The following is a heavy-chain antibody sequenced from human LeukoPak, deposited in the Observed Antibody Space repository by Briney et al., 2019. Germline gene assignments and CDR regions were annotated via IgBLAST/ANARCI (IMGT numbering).Heavy chain of an antibody. CDR3: AKKLQYYDFWSGYWEVSNFDY. CDR1: GFTFSSYA. Sequence: GGSLRLSCAVSGFTFSSYAMSWVRQAPGKGLEWVSAISGSGGSTYYADSVKGRFAISRDNYKNTLYLHMNSLRAEDTAVYYCAKKLQYYDFWSGYWEVSNFDYWRKGTLVTVSS. CDR2: ISGSGGST. D-gene: IGHD3-3*01. J-gene: IGHJ4*02. V-gene: IGHV3-23*01.